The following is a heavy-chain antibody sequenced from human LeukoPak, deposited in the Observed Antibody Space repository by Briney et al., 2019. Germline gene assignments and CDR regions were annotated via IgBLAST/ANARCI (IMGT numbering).Heavy chain of an antibody. CDR3: AKDTTYYYDSSGYRMFDY. V-gene: IGHV3-23*01. Sequence: PGGSLRLSCAASEFTFSSYAMSWVRQAPGKGLEWVSAISGSGGSTYCADSVKGRFTISRDNSKNTLYLQMNSLRAEDTAVYYCAKDTTYYYDSSGYRMFDYWGQGTLVTVSS. CDR2: ISGSGGST. CDR1: EFTFSSYA. D-gene: IGHD3-22*01. J-gene: IGHJ4*02.